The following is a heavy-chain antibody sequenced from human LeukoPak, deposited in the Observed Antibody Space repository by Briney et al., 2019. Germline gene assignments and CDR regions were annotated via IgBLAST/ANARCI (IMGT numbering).Heavy chain of an antibody. D-gene: IGHD3-3*01. J-gene: IGHJ4*02. CDR1: GFTFSSYA. Sequence: PGGSLRLSCAASGFTFSSYAMSWVRQAPGKGLEWVSAISGSGGSTYYADPVKGRFTISRDNSKNTLYLQMNSLRAEDTAVYYCAKCSLLEWLLVLDYWGQGTLVTVSS. CDR3: AKCSLLEWLLVLDY. CDR2: ISGSGGST. V-gene: IGHV3-23*01.